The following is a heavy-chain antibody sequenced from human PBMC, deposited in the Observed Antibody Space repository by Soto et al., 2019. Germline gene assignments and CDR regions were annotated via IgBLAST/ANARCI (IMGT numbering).Heavy chain of an antibody. CDR2: IIPIFGTA. CDR3: AREAPERSGYRFSNYGMDV. V-gene: IGHV1-69*13. D-gene: IGHD3-3*01. CDR1: VCTFSSYA. J-gene: IGHJ6*02. Sequence: GASVKVSCKASVCTFSSYAISWVRQAPGQGLEWMGGIIPIFGTANYAQKFQGRVTITADESTSTAYMELSSLRSEDTAVYYCAREAPERSGYRFSNYGMDVWGQGTTVTVSS.